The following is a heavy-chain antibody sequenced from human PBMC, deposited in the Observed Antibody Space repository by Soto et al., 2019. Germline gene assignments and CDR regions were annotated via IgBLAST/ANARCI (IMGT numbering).Heavy chain of an antibody. J-gene: IGHJ6*02. CDR1: GFIFKSYS. CDR3: ARDGYCSGGGCLDGLDV. V-gene: IGHV3-30-3*01. D-gene: IGHD2-15*01. CDR2: ISADGTAK. Sequence: QVQLVESGGGVVQPGRSLRLSCAASGFIFKSYSMHWVRQAPGKGLEWVALISADGTAKYYADSVKGRFTISRDDSTNTVSLQVNALRGGDTAVYYCARDGYCSGGGCLDGLDVWGQGATVTVSS.